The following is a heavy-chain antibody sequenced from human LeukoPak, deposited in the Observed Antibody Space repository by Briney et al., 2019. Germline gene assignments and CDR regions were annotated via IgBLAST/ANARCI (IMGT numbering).Heavy chain of an antibody. V-gene: IGHV3-48*02. Sequence: GRSLRLSCAASGFTFSSYSMNWVRQAPGKGLEWVSYISSSSSTIYYADSVKGRFTISRDNAKNSLYLQMNSLRDEDTAVYYCAGEFSSLGDYWGQGTLVTVSS. D-gene: IGHD6-13*01. CDR3: AGEFSSLGDY. CDR1: GFTFSSYS. J-gene: IGHJ4*02. CDR2: ISSSSSTI.